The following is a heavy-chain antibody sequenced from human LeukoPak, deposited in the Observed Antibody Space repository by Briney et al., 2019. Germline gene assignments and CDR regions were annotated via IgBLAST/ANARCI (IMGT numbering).Heavy chain of an antibody. J-gene: IGHJ4*02. V-gene: IGHV3-30*04. CDR2: ISYDGSNK. Sequence: GRSLRLSCAASGFTFSSYAMHWVRQAPGKGLEWVAVISYDGSNKYYADSVKGRFTISRDNSKNTLYLQMNSLRAEDTAVYYCAKDQSYYDSSGYSFDYWGQGTLVTVSS. CDR1: GFTFSSYA. D-gene: IGHD3-22*01. CDR3: AKDQSYYDSSGYSFDY.